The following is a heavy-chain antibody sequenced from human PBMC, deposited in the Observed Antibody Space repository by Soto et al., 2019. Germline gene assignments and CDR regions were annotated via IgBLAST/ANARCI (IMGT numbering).Heavy chain of an antibody. CDR1: GFTFSSYA. CDR3: ARGGALLWFGVLWY. D-gene: IGHD3-10*01. CDR2: ISYDGSNK. Sequence: QVQLVEPGGGVVQPGRSLRLSCAASGFTFSSYAMHWVRQAPGKGLEWVAVISYDGSNKYYADSVKGRFTISRDNSKNTLYLQMNSLRAEDTAVYYCARGGALLWFGVLWYWGQGTLVTVSS. J-gene: IGHJ4*02. V-gene: IGHV3-30-3*01.